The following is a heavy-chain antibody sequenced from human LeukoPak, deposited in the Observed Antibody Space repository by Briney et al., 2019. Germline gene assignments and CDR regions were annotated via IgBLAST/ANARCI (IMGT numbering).Heavy chain of an antibody. CDR3: ARDCGYYRFDF. V-gene: IGHV3-7*01. J-gene: IGHJ4*02. D-gene: IGHD3-22*01. Sequence: SGGSLRLSCEGSALIFSGHWMNWVRQTPGKGLEWVASIKEDGSERQYVDSVKGRFSISRDNTKGSLYLQMNSLRAEDTAMYYCARDCGYYRFDFWGQGILVTVSS. CDR1: ALIFSGHW. CDR2: IKEDGSER.